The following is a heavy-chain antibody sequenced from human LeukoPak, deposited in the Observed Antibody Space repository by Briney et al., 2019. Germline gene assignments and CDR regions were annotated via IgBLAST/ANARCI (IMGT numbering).Heavy chain of an antibody. V-gene: IGHV3-30*02. CDR3: ARVGARLGAFDI. CDR1: GFIFSRYG. D-gene: IGHD6-25*01. J-gene: IGHJ3*02. Sequence: PGGSLRLSCAASGFIFSRYGMHWVRQAPGKGLEWVAFIRYDGSDKYYADSVKGRFTISRDNSKNTLYLQMNSLRAEDTAVYYCARVGARLGAFDIWGQGTMVTVSS. CDR2: IRYDGSDK.